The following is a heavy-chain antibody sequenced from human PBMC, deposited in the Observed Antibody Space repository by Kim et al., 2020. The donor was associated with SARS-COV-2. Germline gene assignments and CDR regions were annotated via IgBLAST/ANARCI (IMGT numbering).Heavy chain of an antibody. Sequence: SETLSLTCNVSGGPISSTTYYWGWVRQPPGKGLEWIGTIYYSGTTYSSPSLKSRVTISVDTSKNQSSLKLRSVTAADTAIYYCARHPGYGSGDNCYYHGMDVWGQGTTVTVSS. V-gene: IGHV4-39*01. D-gene: IGHD2-15*01. CDR1: GGPISSTTYY. CDR2: IYYSGTT. CDR3: ARHPGYGSGDNCYYHGMDV. J-gene: IGHJ6*02.